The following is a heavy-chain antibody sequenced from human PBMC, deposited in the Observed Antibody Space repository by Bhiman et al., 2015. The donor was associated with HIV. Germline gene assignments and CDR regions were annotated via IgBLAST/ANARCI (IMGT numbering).Heavy chain of an antibody. CDR2: ISSTSAYI. V-gene: IGHV3-21*01. Sequence: VRLVESGGRVVQPGGSLRLSCVASGFTFSSYGIHWVRQAPGKGLEWVSLISSTSAYIYYADSVKGRFTISRDNAKNSLYLQMNSLRAEDTAEYYCARGYTYGQGRHGFDYWGQGTLVTVSS. D-gene: IGHD5-18*01. CDR1: GFTFSSYG. CDR3: ARGYTYGQGRHGFDY. J-gene: IGHJ4*02.